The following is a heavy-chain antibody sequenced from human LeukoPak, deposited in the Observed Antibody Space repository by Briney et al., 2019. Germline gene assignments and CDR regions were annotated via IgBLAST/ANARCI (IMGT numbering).Heavy chain of an antibody. Sequence: GGSLRLSCAASELHAMTWVRQGPGKGLEWVSAISRSGGSTYYADSVKGRFTISRDKSNNTLFLQMNSLRAEDTAVYYCAKLGGKTADGDEYYGMDVWGQGTTVTVSS. CDR2: ISRSGGST. CDR1: ELHA. J-gene: IGHJ6*02. D-gene: IGHD3-10*01. CDR3: AKLGGKTADGDEYYGMDV. V-gene: IGHV3-23*01.